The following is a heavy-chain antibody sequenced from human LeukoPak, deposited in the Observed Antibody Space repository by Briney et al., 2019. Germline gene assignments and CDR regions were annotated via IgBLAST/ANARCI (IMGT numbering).Heavy chain of an antibody. CDR1: GFTLNTAW. D-gene: IGHD5-18*01. J-gene: IGHJ4*02. CDR2: VRSKTDGGTT. V-gene: IGHV3-15*01. CDR3: TTGAWIQLWLADY. Sequence: PGGSLRLSGAASGFTLNTAWISWVRKAPGKGLEWVGHVRSKTDGGTTDYAAPVKGRFTISRDDSKNTLYLQMNSLRTEDTAIYYCTTGAWIQLWLADYWGQGTQVTVSS.